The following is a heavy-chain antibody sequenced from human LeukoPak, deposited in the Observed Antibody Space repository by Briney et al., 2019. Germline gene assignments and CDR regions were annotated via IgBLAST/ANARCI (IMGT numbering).Heavy chain of an antibody. CDR1: GGSFSGYY. J-gene: IGHJ4*02. CDR2: INHSGST. D-gene: IGHD6-19*01. V-gene: IGHV4-34*01. CDR3: ARVLEGSGWLIDY. Sequence: SETLPLTCAVYGGSFSGYYWNWIRQPSGKGLEWIGEINHSGSTNYNPSLKSRVTISVDTSKNQFSLKLSSVTAADTAVYYCARVLEGSGWLIDYWGQGTLVTVSS.